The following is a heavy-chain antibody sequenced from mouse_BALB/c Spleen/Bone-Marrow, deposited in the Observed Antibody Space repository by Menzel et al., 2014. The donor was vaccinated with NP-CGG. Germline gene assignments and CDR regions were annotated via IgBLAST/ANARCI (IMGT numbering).Heavy chain of an antibody. Sequence: EVQGVESGGGLVQPGGSLKLSCVASGFDFSRYWMSWVRQAPGKGLQWIGEINPESNTINYTPSLKDKFIISRDNAKNTLYLQMSRVRSEDTALYCCARLGYYGWFAYWGQGTLVTVSA. CDR3: ARLGYYGWFAY. V-gene: IGHV4-1*02. D-gene: IGHD2-3*01. CDR2: INPESNTI. CDR1: GFDFSRYW. J-gene: IGHJ3*01.